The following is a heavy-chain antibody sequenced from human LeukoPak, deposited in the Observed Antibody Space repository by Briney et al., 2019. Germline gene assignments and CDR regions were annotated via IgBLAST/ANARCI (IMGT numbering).Heavy chain of an antibody. CDR3: ASNRAGYYYYYMDV. CDR1: GFTFSAYW. CDR2: IKEDGIEK. V-gene: IGHV3-7*01. J-gene: IGHJ6*03. D-gene: IGHD1-14*01. Sequence: PGGSLRLSCTTSGFTFSAYWMTWVRQAPGKGLERVANIKEDGIEKYYVDSVKGRFTISRDNAKNSLYLQMNSLRAEDTAVYYCASNRAGYYYYYMDVWGKGTTVTVSS.